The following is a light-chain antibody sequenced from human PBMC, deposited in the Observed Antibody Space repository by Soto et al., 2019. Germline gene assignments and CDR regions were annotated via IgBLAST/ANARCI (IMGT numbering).Light chain of an antibody. Sequence: EIVLTQSPGTLSLSPGERATLSCRASQSVSSSYLAWYQQKPGQAPRLLIYGASSRATGIPDRFSGSGSGTDFTLTISRLEPEDFAVYYSQHYRISQLTFGGGTKEEIK. V-gene: IGKV3-20*01. CDR3: QHYRISQLT. CDR1: QSVSSSY. J-gene: IGKJ4*01. CDR2: GAS.